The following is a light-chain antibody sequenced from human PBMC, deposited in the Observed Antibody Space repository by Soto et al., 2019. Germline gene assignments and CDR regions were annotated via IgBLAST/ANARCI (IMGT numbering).Light chain of an antibody. CDR3: QQSSSHST. Sequence: QVSKSAAALSASVGDRVTITCRASQSTSSYLAWYQQKPGKAPKLLIYQASSLENGVPSRFSGSGSGTEFSLTISSLQPDDFATYYCQQSSSHSTFGQGTKVDIK. CDR1: QSTSSY. CDR2: QAS. V-gene: IGKV1-5*03. J-gene: IGKJ1*01.